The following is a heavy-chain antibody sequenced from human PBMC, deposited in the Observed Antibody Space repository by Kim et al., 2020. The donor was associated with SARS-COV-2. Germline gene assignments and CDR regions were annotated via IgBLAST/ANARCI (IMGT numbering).Heavy chain of an antibody. V-gene: IGHV4-34*01. J-gene: IGHJ3*02. CDR3: ARIGGYRPNAFDI. D-gene: IGHD5-12*01. Sequence: YNPSLKSRVTISVDTSKNQLSLKLSSVTAADTAVYYCARIGGYRPNAFDIWGQGTMVTVSS.